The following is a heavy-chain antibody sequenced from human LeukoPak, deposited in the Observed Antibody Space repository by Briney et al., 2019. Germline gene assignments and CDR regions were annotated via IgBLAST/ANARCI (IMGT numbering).Heavy chain of an antibody. Sequence: PSETLSLTCTVSGGSISSYYWSWIRQPPGKGLEWIGYIYYSGSTNYNPSLKSRVTISVDTDKNQFSLKLSSVTAADTAVYYCASTQVVTRAFDIWGQGTMVTVSS. CDR3: ASTQVVTRAFDI. CDR2: IYYSGST. CDR1: GGSISSYY. D-gene: IGHD2-21*02. V-gene: IGHV4-59*01. J-gene: IGHJ3*02.